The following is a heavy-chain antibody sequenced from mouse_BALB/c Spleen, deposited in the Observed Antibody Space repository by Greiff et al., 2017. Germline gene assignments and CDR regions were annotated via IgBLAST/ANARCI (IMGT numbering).Heavy chain of an antibody. Sequence: LQQPGSELVRPGASVKLSCKASGYTFTSYWMHWVKQRPGQGLEWIGNIYPGSGSTNYDEKFKSKATLTVDTSSSTAYMQLSSLTSEDSAVYYCTRGYFDVGGAGTTVTVSS. J-gene: IGHJ1*01. CDR2: IYPGSGST. V-gene: IGHV1S22*01. CDR3: TRGYFDV. CDR1: GYTFTSYW.